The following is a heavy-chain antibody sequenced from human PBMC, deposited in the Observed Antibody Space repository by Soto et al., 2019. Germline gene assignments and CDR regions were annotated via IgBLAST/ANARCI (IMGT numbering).Heavy chain of an antibody. V-gene: IGHV3-48*01. CDR1: GFTFSSYS. D-gene: IGHD4-17*01. Sequence: EAQLVESGGGLVQPGGSLRLSCAASGFTFSSYSMNWVRQAPGKGLEWVSYISSSSSTIYYADSVKGRFTISRDNAKNSLYLQMNSLRAEDTAVYYCARVGTVLDYWGQGTLVTVSS. J-gene: IGHJ4*02. CDR2: ISSSSSTI. CDR3: ARVGTVLDY.